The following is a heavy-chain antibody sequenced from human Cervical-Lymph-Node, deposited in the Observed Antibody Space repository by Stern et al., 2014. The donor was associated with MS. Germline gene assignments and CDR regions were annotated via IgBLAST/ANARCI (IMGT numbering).Heavy chain of an antibody. D-gene: IGHD1-14*01. CDR2: IFPVFGTP. V-gene: IGHV1-69*01. Sequence: QMKLVQYGAEVTKPGSSVKVSCKASGGTFSKFPSSWVRQGPGQGLEWMGGIFPVFGTPTYAQEFRGRVTITADVSTSTVYMELSSLRSDDTAVYYCALSSETSDRCYSLGYDLWGQGTLVTVSS. CDR1: GGTFSKFP. J-gene: IGHJ5*02. CDR3: ALSSETSDRCYSLGYDL.